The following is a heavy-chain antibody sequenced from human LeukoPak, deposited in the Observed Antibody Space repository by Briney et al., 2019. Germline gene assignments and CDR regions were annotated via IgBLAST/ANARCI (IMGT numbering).Heavy chain of an antibody. J-gene: IGHJ1*01. CDR3: AKEIYGDPTGGRFQH. D-gene: IGHD4-17*01. CDR1: GFTFTNAW. Sequence: GGSLRLSCAASGFTFTNAWMNWVRQAPGKGLEWVGRIKSKIDGGTTDYAAPVKGRFTVSRDNSKNTLYLQMNSLRAEDTAVFYCAKEIYGDPTGGRFQHWGQGTLVTVSS. V-gene: IGHV3-15*01. CDR2: IKSKIDGGTT.